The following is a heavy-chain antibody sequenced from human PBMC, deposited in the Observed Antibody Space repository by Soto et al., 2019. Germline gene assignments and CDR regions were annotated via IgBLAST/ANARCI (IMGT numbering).Heavy chain of an antibody. CDR1: GFSFISYA. CDR3: VRCSYLDD. V-gene: IGHV3-23*01. J-gene: IGHJ4*02. CDR2: ISGSDGKT. Sequence: DVELLESGGGLVQPGGSLRLSCAASGFSFISYAMSWVRQAPGKGLEWVSTISGSDGKTFYADSVKGRFSISRDTSKNMLYLQMNNLRGDETAVYYCVRCSYLDDWGQGTRVTVSS. D-gene: IGHD2-15*01.